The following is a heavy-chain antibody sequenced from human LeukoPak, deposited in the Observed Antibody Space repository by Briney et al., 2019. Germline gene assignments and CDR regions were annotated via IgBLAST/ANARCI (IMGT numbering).Heavy chain of an antibody. J-gene: IGHJ4*02. CDR1: GFTFGDYA. CDR3: TRASRGYSYGYLGYPDY. CDR2: IRSKAYGGTT. V-gene: IGHV3-49*04. Sequence: SGGSLRLSCTASGFTFGDYAMSWVRQAPGKGLEWVGFIRSKAYGGTTEYAASVKGRFTISRDDSKSIAYLQMNSLKTEDTAVYYCTRASRGYSYGYLGYPDYWGQGTLVTVSS. D-gene: IGHD5-18*01.